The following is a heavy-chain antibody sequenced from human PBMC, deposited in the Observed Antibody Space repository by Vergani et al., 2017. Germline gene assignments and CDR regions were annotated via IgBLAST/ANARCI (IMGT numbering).Heavy chain of an antibody. CDR1: GFTFSSYS. D-gene: IGHD3-3*01. CDR2: ISSSSSYI. CDR3: ARDLVGITIFGVVSYADAFDI. V-gene: IGHV3-21*01. Sequence: EVQLVESGGGLVKPGGSLRLSCAASGFTFSSYSMNWVRQAPGKGLEWVSSISSSSSYIYYADSVKGRFTISRDNAKNSLYLQMNSLRAEDTAVYYCARDLVGITIFGVVSYADAFDIWGQGTMVTVSS. J-gene: IGHJ3*02.